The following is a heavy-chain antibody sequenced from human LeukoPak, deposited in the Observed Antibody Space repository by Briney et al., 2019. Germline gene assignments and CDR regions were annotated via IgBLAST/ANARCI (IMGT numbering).Heavy chain of an antibody. J-gene: IGHJ4*02. CDR2: IWYDGSNK. D-gene: IGHD6-13*01. Sequence: PGRSLRLSCAASGFTFSSYGMHWVRQAPGKGLEWVAVIWYDGSNKYYADSVKGRFTISRDNSKNTLYLHMNSLRAEDTAVYYCARQGSRALEDWGQGTLVTVSS. V-gene: IGHV3-33*01. CDR3: ARQGSRALED. CDR1: GFTFSSYG.